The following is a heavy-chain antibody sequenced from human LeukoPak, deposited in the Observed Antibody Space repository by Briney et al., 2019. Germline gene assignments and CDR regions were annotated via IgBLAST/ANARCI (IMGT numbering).Heavy chain of an antibody. CDR2: INSDGSST. CDR1: GFTFSSYW. V-gene: IGHV3-74*01. D-gene: IGHD3-22*01. CDR3: ARDVYDTSGYPPTEGDFDH. Sequence: GGSLRLSCAASGFTFSSYWMHWVRQAPGKGLVWVSRINSDGSSTSYADSVKGRLTISRDNAKNTLYLQMNSLRAEDTAVYFCARDVYDTSGYPPTEGDFDHWGQGTLVTVSS. J-gene: IGHJ4*02.